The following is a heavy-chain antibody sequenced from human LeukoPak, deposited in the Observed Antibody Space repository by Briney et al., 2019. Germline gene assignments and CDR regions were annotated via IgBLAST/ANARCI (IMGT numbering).Heavy chain of an antibody. Sequence: SETLSLTCTVSGPSVGRGGDGCSWIRQHRGKGLEWIGDVYYSGSTYYHPSLKSRVTISVDTYKNQFSLKLSSVTAADTAVYYCASERHYDSSGYTYSFDYWAQGTLVTVSS. D-gene: IGHD3-22*01. CDR1: GPSVGRGGDG. V-gene: IGHV4-31*03. CDR3: ASERHYDSSGYTYSFDY. J-gene: IGHJ4*02. CDR2: VYYSGST.